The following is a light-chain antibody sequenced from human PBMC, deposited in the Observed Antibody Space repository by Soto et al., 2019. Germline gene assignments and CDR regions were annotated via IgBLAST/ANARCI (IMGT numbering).Light chain of an antibody. CDR3: QQRSNWPPKNT. CDR1: QSFSSY. J-gene: IGKJ2*01. Sequence: EIVLTQSPATLSLSPGERATLSCRASQSFSSYLAWYQQKPGQAPRLLIYDASNRATGIPARFSVSGSGSDFTLTISSLEPEDFAVYYCQQRSNWPPKNTFGQGTKLEIK. V-gene: IGKV3-11*01. CDR2: DAS.